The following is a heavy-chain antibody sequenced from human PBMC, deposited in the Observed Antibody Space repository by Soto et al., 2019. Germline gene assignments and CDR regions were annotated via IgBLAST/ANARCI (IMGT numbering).Heavy chain of an antibody. V-gene: IGHV3-23*01. Sequence: EVQLLESGGGLAQPGGSLRLSCVGSGFTFTNYAMSWARQAPGKGLEWVSAFSGSGGITYYADSVKGRFTISRDNSKNTLYLQMDSLRAEDTAVYYCAKDSGYDYYYYHMDVWGRGTTVSVS. D-gene: IGHD5-12*01. CDR1: GFTFTNYA. CDR2: FSGSGGIT. J-gene: IGHJ6*02. CDR3: AKDSGYDYYYYHMDV.